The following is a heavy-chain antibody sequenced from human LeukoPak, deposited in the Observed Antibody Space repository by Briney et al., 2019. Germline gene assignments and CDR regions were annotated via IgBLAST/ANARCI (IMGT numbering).Heavy chain of an antibody. Sequence: ASVKGSCKVSVYTLTELSMHWVRQAPGEGLEWMGGFDPEDGETIYAQKFQGRVTMTEDTSTDTAYMELSSLRSEDTAVYYCARVIYRTVTTPLHYWGQGTLVTVSS. CDR2: FDPEDGET. D-gene: IGHD4-17*01. V-gene: IGHV1-24*01. CDR1: VYTLTELS. J-gene: IGHJ4*02. CDR3: ARVIYRTVTTPLHY.